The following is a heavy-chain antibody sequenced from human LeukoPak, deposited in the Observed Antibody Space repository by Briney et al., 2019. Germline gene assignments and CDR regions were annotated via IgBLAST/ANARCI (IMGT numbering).Heavy chain of an antibody. CDR3: ARANDSGYYYYYMDA. CDR2: IYYSGST. V-gene: IGHV4-59*01. CDR1: GGSISSYY. D-gene: IGHD3-10*01. J-gene: IGHJ6*03. Sequence: SETLSLTCTVSGGSISSYYWSWIRQPPGKGLEWIGYIYYSGSTNYNPSLKSRVTISVDTSKNQFSLKLSSVTAADTAVYYCARANDSGYYYYYMDAWGKGTTVTIPS.